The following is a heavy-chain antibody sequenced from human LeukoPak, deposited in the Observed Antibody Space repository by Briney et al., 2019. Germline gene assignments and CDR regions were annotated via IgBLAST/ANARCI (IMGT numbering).Heavy chain of an antibody. J-gene: IGHJ3*02. CDR1: GYTFIDYY. V-gene: IGHV1-46*01. D-gene: IGHD2-15*01. CDR3: AIGYCRGGSCDGEPGDAFDI. CDR2: INPNSGGST. Sequence: ASVKVSCKASGYTFIDYYMHWVRQAPGQGLEWMGWINPNSGGSTTYAQKFQGRVTMTRDMSTSTVYMELSSLRSEDTAVYYCAIGYCRGGSCDGEPGDAFDIWGQGTMVAVSS.